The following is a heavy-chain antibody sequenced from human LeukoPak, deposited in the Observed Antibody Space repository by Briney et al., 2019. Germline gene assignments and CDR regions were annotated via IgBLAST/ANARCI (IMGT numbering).Heavy chain of an antibody. Sequence: GSLRLSGAASGFTFSSYSMNWVRQAPGKGLEWVSSISSSSSYIYYADSVKGRFTISRDNAKNSLYLQMNSLRAEDTAVYYCARGTNVMVVAATDYWGQGTLVTVSS. J-gene: IGHJ4*02. CDR2: ISSSSSYI. CDR1: GFTFSSYS. CDR3: ARGTNVMVVAATDY. V-gene: IGHV3-21*01. D-gene: IGHD2-15*01.